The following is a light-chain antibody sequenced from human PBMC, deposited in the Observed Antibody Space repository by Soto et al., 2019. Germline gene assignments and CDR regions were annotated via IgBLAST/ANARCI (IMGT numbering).Light chain of an antibody. Sequence: DIVMTQSPDSLAVSLGERATINCKSSQSVLYNSNNKNYLAWYQQKPGQAPKMLIYWASTRESGVPDRFSGSWSGTNFSLTVGSLQAEDVGIYYCQRYRISRLTFGRGTKVDNK. CDR1: QSVLYNSNNKNY. J-gene: IGKJ4*02. CDR2: WAS. V-gene: IGKV4-1*01. CDR3: QRYRISRLT.